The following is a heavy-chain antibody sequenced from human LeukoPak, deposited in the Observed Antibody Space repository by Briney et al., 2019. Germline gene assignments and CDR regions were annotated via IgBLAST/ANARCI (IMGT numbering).Heavy chain of an antibody. CDR2: ISNSGGST. CDR1: GFTFSSYA. CDR3: AKSSTSSWYGGGAFDI. D-gene: IGHD6-13*01. J-gene: IGHJ3*02. V-gene: IGHV3-23*01. Sequence: GGSLRLSCAASGFTFSSYAMSWVRQDPGKGLEWVSAISNSGGSTYYADSVKGRFTISRDNSKNTLYLQMNSLRAEDTAVYYCAKSSTSSWYGGGAFDIWGQGTMVTVSS.